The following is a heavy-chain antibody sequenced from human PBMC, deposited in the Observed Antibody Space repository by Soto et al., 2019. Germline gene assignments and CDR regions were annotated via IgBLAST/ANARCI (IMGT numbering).Heavy chain of an antibody. Sequence: ASVKVSCKASGYTFTGYYMHWVRQAPGQGLEWMGWINPNSGGTNYAQKFQGWVTMTRDTSISTAYMELSRLRSDDTAVYYCARDLWGYCSGGSCLGPRLYYYGMDVWGQGTTVTVSS. J-gene: IGHJ6*02. D-gene: IGHD2-15*01. V-gene: IGHV1-2*04. CDR2: INPNSGGT. CDR1: GYTFTGYY. CDR3: ARDLWGYCSGGSCLGPRLYYYGMDV.